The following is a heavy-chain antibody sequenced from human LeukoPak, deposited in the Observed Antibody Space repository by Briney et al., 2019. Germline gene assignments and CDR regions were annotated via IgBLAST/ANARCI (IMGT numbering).Heavy chain of an antibody. D-gene: IGHD3-10*01. CDR3: ARASGSGSYYKTIRRYYYYMEA. Sequence: SETLSLTCTVSGGSITSSSYYWGWIRQPPGKGLEWIGYIYYSGSTNYKPSLKSRVTISVDTSKNQFSLKLSSVTAADTAVYYCARASGSGSYYKTIRRYYYYMEAWGKGTTVTVSS. J-gene: IGHJ6*03. CDR1: GGSITSSSYY. CDR2: IYYSGST. V-gene: IGHV4-61*05.